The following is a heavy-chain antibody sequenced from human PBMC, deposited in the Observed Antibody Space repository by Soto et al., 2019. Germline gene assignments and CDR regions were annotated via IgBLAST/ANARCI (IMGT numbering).Heavy chain of an antibody. CDR3: ATGSGSSHAGDYYYYYYYMDV. CDR1: GGSISSGGYY. D-gene: IGHD3-10*01. Sequence: SETLSLTCTVSGGSISSGGYYWSWIRQHPGKGLEWIGYIYYSGSTYYNPSLKSRVTISVDTSKNQFSLKLSSVTAADTAVYYCATGSGSSHAGDYYYYYYYMDVWGKGTTVTVSS. V-gene: IGHV4-31*03. CDR2: IYYSGST. J-gene: IGHJ6*03.